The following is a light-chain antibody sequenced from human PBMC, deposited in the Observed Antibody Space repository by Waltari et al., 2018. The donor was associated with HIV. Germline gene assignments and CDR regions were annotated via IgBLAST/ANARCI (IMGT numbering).Light chain of an antibody. Sequence: DIQLTQSPSSLSASVGDRVTITCRASRDITRYLNWFQQKPGKAPKLLIHGDSTLQSWVPARFSGSGSATDFTLTISSLQPEDFATYYGLQTHSTPLTFGSGTKVD. CDR3: LQTHSTPLT. J-gene: IGKJ3*01. CDR2: GDS. CDR1: RDITRY. V-gene: IGKV1-39*01.